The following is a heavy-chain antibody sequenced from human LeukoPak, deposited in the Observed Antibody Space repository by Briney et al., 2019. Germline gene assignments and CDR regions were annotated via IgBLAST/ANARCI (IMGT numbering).Heavy chain of an antibody. CDR1: GFTFSDYY. V-gene: IGHV4-31*02. J-gene: IGHJ4*02. CDR3: GRGHDSSGWNY. Sequence: LRLSCAASGFTFSDYYMSWIRQPPGKGLEWIGHIYYSGSTYYSPSLKSRVTISIDTSKNQFSLKLSSVTAADTAVYYCGRGHDSSGWNYWGQGTLVTVSS. D-gene: IGHD3-22*01. CDR2: IYYSGST.